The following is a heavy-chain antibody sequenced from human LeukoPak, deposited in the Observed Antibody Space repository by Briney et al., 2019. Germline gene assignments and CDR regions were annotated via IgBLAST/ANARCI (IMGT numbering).Heavy chain of an antibody. CDR3: TRDLMDYDVSTGLHHYYMDV. V-gene: IGHV3-74*01. D-gene: IGHD3-9*01. CDR1: GFTFSSYW. Sequence: GGSLRLSCVASGFTFSSYWMHWVRQDPRKGLVWVSRINGDGRNINYADSVRGRFTISRDNAKNTLYLQMNTLRVEDTAVYYCTRDLMDYDVSTGLHHYYMDVWGQGTTVTGSS. J-gene: IGHJ6*02. CDR2: INGDGRNI.